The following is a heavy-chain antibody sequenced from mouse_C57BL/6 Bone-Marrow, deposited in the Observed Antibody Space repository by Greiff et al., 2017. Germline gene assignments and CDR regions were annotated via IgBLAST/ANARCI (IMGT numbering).Heavy chain of an antibody. CDR1: GYTFTDYY. CDR3: ARGPLLFDY. V-gene: IGHV1-19*01. J-gene: IGHJ2*01. Sequence: EVQGVESGPVLVKPGASVKMSCKASGYTFTDYYMNWVKQSHGKSLEWIGVINPYNGGTSSNQKFKGKATLTVDKSSSTAYMELNSLTSEDSAVYYCARGPLLFDYWGQGTTLTVSS. CDR2: INPYNGGT.